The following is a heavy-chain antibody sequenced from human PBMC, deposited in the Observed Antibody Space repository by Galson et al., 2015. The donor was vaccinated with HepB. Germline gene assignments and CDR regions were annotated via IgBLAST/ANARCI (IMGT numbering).Heavy chain of an antibody. CDR1: GFTFSTYA. Sequence: SLRLSCAASGFTFSTYAMNWVRQAPGKGLEWVSTITVSGAYTYYADSVKGRFTISRDDSKNTLYLQMNSLGAEDTAIYYCAKTYSSTSYHFDYWGQGTLVTVPS. V-gene: IGHV3-23*01. D-gene: IGHD6-13*01. J-gene: IGHJ4*02. CDR2: ITVSGAYT. CDR3: AKTYSSTSYHFDY.